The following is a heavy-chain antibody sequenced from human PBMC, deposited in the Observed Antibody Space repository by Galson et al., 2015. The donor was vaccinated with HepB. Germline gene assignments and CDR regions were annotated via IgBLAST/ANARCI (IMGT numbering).Heavy chain of an antibody. Sequence: SLRLSCAASGFTFDDYTMHWVRQAPGKGLEWVSLISWDGGSTYYADSVKGRFTISRDNSKNSLYLQMNSLRTEDTALYYCAKGGGPYSYGRPLDYWGQGTLVTVSS. D-gene: IGHD5-18*01. V-gene: IGHV3-43*01. CDR3: AKGGGPYSYGRPLDY. CDR2: ISWDGGST. CDR1: GFTFDDYT. J-gene: IGHJ4*02.